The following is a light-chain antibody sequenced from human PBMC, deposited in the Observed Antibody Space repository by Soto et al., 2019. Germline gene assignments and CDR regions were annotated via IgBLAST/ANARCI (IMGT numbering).Light chain of an antibody. V-gene: IGKV3-20*01. Sequence: EIVLTQSPYTLSLSPGDRANLSCRASQSVSSSYLAWYQQKPGQAPRLLIYGASSRATGIPDRFSGSGSGTDFTLTISRLEPEDFAVYYCQQYGSSRRTFGQGTKWIS. CDR2: GAS. CDR1: QSVSSSY. J-gene: IGKJ1*01. CDR3: QQYGSSRRT.